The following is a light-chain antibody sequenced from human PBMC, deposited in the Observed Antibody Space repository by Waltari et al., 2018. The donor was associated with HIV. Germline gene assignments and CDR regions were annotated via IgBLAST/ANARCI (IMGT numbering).Light chain of an antibody. Sequence: EPVLTQSPGTLSLSSGERATLSCRAGQTINNNYLAWYQHKPGLPPRLLIYEASTRAAGSPDRFSGGGSGTDFTLTISRLEPEDFAIYFCQQYEASPPMYTFGQGTRLEV. CDR2: EAS. J-gene: IGKJ2*01. V-gene: IGKV3-20*01. CDR1: QTINNNY. CDR3: QQYEASPPMYT.